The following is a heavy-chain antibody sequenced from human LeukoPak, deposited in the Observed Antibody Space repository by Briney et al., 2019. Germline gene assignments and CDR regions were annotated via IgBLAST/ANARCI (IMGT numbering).Heavy chain of an antibody. CDR2: INPSGGST. J-gene: IGHJ6*02. Sequence: ASVKVSCKASGGTFSSYAISWVRQAPGQGLEWMGIINPSGGSTSYAQKFQGRVTMTRDTSTSTVYMELSSLRSEDTAVYYCARAVGAGYYYYYGMDVWGQGTTVTVSS. CDR1: GGTFSSYA. D-gene: IGHD1-26*01. CDR3: ARAVGAGYYYYYGMDV. V-gene: IGHV1-46*01.